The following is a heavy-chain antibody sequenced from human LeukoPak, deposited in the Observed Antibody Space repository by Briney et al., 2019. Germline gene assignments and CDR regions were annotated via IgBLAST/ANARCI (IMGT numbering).Heavy chain of an antibody. CDR3: ARHRGGDFSVTPDY. CDR1: GGSISSSSYY. CDR2: IYYSGST. V-gene: IGHV4-39*07. Sequence: PSETLSLTCTVSGGSISSSSYYWGWIRQPPGKGLEWIGSIYYSGSTYYNPSLKSRVTISVDTSKNQFSLKLSSVTAADTAVYYCARHRGGDFSVTPDYWGQGTLVTVSS. J-gene: IGHJ4*02. D-gene: IGHD2-21*02.